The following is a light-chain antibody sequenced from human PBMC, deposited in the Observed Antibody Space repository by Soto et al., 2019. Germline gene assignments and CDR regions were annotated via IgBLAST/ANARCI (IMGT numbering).Light chain of an antibody. J-gene: IGKJ4*01. V-gene: IGKV1-9*01. Sequence: DVQLTQSPSFLSTSVGDRVTITCRASQGITSHLAWYQQKPGKAPNLLISDVSTLQSGVPSRFSGSGSGTDFTLTISSLQPEDFATYYCHQLNNYPLTFGGGTKVDIK. CDR2: DVS. CDR3: HQLNNYPLT. CDR1: QGITSH.